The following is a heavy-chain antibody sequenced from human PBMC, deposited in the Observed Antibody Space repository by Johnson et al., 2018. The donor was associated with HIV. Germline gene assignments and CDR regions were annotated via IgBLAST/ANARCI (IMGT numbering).Heavy chain of an antibody. V-gene: IGHV3-20*04. CDR3: AKDLEAYCGGDCYSYAFDI. Sequence: VQLVESGGGLVQPGRSLRLSCAACGFTFSSYGMSWVRQALGKGLEWVSGINWSGGSIDYGDSVKGRFIISRDNSKNSLYLQMNSLRAEETAVYYCAKDLEAYCGGDCYSYAFDIWGQGTMVTVSS. CDR1: GFTFSSYG. CDR2: INWSGGSI. D-gene: IGHD2-21*01. J-gene: IGHJ3*02.